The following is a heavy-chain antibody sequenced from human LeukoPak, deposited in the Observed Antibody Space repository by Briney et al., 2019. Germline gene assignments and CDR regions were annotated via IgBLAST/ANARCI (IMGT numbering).Heavy chain of an antibody. CDR2: ISGSGGST. CDR1: GFTFSSYA. CDR3: AKNLDFWSGFRYYFDY. J-gene: IGHJ4*02. Sequence: PGGSLRLSCAASGFTFSSYAMSWVRQAPGKGLEWVSAISGSGGSTYYADSVKGRFTISRDNSKNTLYLQMNSLRAEDTAVYYCAKNLDFWSGFRYYFDYWGQGTLVTVSS. V-gene: IGHV3-23*01. D-gene: IGHD3-3*01.